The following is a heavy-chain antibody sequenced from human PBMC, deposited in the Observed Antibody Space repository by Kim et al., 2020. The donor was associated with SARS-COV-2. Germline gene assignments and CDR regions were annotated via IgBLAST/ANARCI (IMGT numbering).Heavy chain of an antibody. J-gene: IGHJ4*02. V-gene: IGHV3-21*01. CDR3: ARDFREQLAPDS. CDR2: ISSSNNYI. Sequence: GGSLRLSCAVSGFTFSTYSMNWVRQAPGKGLEWVSSISSSNNYIYYADSVKGRFTVSRDNAKNSLYLQMNSLRVEDTAVYYCARDFREQLAPDSWGQGTL. CDR1: GFTFSTYS. D-gene: IGHD6-13*01.